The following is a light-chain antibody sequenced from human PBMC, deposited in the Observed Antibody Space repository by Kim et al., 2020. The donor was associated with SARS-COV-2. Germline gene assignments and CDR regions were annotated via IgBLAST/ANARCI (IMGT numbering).Light chain of an antibody. CDR2: YDS. CDR1: NIGSKS. V-gene: IGLV3-21*04. J-gene: IGLJ3*02. CDR3: QVWDSSSLV. Sequence: VAPGKTARFSCGGNNIGSKSVHWYQQKPGQAPVLVIYYDSDRPSGIPERFSGSNSGNTATLTISRVEAEDEADYYCQVWDSSSLVFGGGTQLTVL.